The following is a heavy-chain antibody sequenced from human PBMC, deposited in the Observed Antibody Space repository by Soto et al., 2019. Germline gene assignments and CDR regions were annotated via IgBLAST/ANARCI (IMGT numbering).Heavy chain of an antibody. CDR1: GYSFTTYW. V-gene: IGHV5-10-1*01. CDR2: IDPSDSYT. Sequence: EVQLVESGAEVKKPGESLRISCQSSGYSFTTYWISWVRQMPGKGLEWMGRIDPSDSYTNYSPSFQRHVTISTDKSISTAYLQWSSLKASDTAMYYCARSGPHCNDDYWGQGTLVTVS. CDR3: ARSGPHCNDDY. D-gene: IGHD1-1*01. J-gene: IGHJ4*02.